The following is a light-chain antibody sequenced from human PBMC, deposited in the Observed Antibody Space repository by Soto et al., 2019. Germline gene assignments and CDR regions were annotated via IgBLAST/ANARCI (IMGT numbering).Light chain of an antibody. V-gene: IGKV3-20*01. J-gene: IGKJ3*01. CDR2: GAS. CDR1: QSVSSNF. CDR3: QQYGTSPALFA. Sequence: EIVLTQSPGTLSLSPGERATLSCRASQSVSSNFLAWYQEKPGQAPRLLIYGASSRATGIPDRFSGSGSGTDFTLTISRLEPEDFGVYYCQQYGTSPALFAFGPGTKVDIK.